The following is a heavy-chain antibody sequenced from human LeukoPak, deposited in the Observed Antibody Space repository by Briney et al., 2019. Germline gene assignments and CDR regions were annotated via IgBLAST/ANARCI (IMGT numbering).Heavy chain of an antibody. J-gene: IGHJ4*02. V-gene: IGHV4-59*01. D-gene: IGHD3-10*01. Sequence: SETLSLTCAVYGGSFSGYYWSWIRQPPGKGLEGIGYIYYSGSTNYNPSLKRRVTISVDTSKTQFSLKLSSVTAADTAVYYCARALGGSGRFDYWGQGTLVTVSS. CDR2: IYYSGST. CDR1: GGSFSGYY. CDR3: ARALGGSGRFDY.